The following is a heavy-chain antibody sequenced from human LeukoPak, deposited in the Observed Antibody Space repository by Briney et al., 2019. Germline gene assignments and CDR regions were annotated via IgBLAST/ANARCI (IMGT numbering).Heavy chain of an antibody. CDR2: IYYSGST. CDR3: ARRNKGPAGV. J-gene: IGHJ6*02. CDR1: GGSLSGYY. D-gene: IGHD1-14*01. V-gene: IGHV4-59*01. Sequence: SETLSLTCTVSGGSLSGYYWSWIRQPPGKGLEWIGYIYYSGSTNYSPSLKSRVTISVDTSENQFSLKLSSVTAADTAVYYCARRNKGPAGVWGQGTTVTVSS.